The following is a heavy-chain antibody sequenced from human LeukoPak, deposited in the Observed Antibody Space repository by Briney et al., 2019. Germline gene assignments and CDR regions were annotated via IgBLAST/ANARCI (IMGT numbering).Heavy chain of an antibody. J-gene: IGHJ5*02. CDR1: GFTFSSYW. V-gene: IGHV3-74*01. CDR2: INSDGSST. D-gene: IGHD1-26*01. Sequence: GGSLRLSCAASGFTFSSYWMHWVRQAPGKGLVWVSRINSDGSSTRYADSVKGRFTISRDNAKNTLYLQMNGLRAEDTAVYYCVRGAGGDSRFDPWGQGTLVTVSS. CDR3: VRGAGGDSRFDP.